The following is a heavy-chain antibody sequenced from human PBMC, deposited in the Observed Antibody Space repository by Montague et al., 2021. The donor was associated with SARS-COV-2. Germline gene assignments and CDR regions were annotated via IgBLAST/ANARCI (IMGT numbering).Heavy chain of an antibody. J-gene: IGHJ4*02. CDR3: ARSYYDILTAYYTPFDY. CDR1: GFSLSTSGMR. Sequence: PALVKPTQTLTLTCTFSGFSLSTSGMRASWIRQPPGKALEWLAXXXWXXXKFXSTSPKTRLTISKDTSKNPVVLTMTNMDPVDTATYYCARSYYDILTAYYTPFDYWGQGTLVTVSS. D-gene: IGHD3-9*01. V-gene: IGHV2-70*04. CDR2: XXWXXXK.